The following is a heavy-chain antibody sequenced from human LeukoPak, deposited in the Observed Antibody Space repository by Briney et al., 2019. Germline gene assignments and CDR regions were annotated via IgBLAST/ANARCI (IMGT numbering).Heavy chain of an antibody. D-gene: IGHD6-19*01. Sequence: QPGGSLRLSCAASGFTFSSYAMSWVRQAPGKGLEWVSAISASAGSTYYADSVKGRFTISRDNSKNTLYLKMTSLRAEDTAVYFCAKDHSSGWQDKYFQHWGQGTLVTVPS. CDR1: GFTFSSYA. V-gene: IGHV3-23*01. J-gene: IGHJ1*01. CDR3: AKDHSSGWQDKYFQH. CDR2: ISASAGST.